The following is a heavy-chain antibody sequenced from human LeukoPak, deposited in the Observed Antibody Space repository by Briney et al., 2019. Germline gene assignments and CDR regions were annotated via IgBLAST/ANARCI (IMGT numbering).Heavy chain of an antibody. D-gene: IGHD3-9*01. Sequence: GGSLRLSCAASGFTFSSYAMSWVRQAPGKGLEWVSAISGSGGSTYYADSVKGRFTISRDNSKNTLYLQMNSLRAEDTAVYCCANGYDILTGYYTGGYFDYWGQGTLVTVSS. J-gene: IGHJ4*02. V-gene: IGHV3-23*01. CDR2: ISGSGGST. CDR3: ANGYDILTGYYTGGYFDY. CDR1: GFTFSSYA.